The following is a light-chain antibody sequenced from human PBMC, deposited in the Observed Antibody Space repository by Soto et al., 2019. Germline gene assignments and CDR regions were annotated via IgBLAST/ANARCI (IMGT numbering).Light chain of an antibody. Sequence: DIQMTQSPSTLSASVGDRVTITCRASQSISDSLAWYQQKPGKAPKLLIYEASSLKSGVPSRFSGSRSGTESPLTISSLQPDDFANYYCQQYNGYWTFGQGTKVEIK. CDR2: EAS. CDR3: QQYNGYWT. J-gene: IGKJ1*01. CDR1: QSISDS. V-gene: IGKV1-5*03.